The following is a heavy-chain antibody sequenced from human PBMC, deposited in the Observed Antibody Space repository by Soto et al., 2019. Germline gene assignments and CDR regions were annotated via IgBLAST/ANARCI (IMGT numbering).Heavy chain of an antibody. Sequence: TLSLTCTVSGGSISSGGYYWSWIRQHPGKGLEWIGYIYYSGSTYYNPSLKSRVTISVDTSKNQFSLKLSSVTAADTAVYYCARGLVDAIFGVVKFDYWGQGTLVTVSS. D-gene: IGHD3-3*02. CDR3: ARGLVDAIFGVVKFDY. V-gene: IGHV4-30-4*08. CDR2: IYYSGST. CDR1: GGSISSGGYY. J-gene: IGHJ4*02.